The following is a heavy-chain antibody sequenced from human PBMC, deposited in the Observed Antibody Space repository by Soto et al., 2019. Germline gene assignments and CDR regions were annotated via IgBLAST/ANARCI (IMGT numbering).Heavy chain of an antibody. Sequence: ASVKVSCKASGYTFTSYGISWVRQAPGQGLEWMGWISAYNGNTNYAQKLQGRVTMTTDTSTSTAYMELRSLRSDDTAVYYCARYWVMGYCSGGSRLSLDYWGQGTLVTVSS. V-gene: IGHV1-18*01. J-gene: IGHJ4*02. CDR3: ARYWVMGYCSGGSRLSLDY. CDR2: ISAYNGNT. CDR1: GYTFTSYG. D-gene: IGHD2-15*01.